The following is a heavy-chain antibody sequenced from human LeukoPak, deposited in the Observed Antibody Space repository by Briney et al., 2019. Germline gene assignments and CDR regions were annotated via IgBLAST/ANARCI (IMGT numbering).Heavy chain of an antibody. CDR1: GFTFSSYE. CDR3: AKDPPGLGSSGYYYW. V-gene: IGHV3-48*03. J-gene: IGHJ4*02. Sequence: GGSLRLSCAASGFTFSSYEMNWVRQAPGKGLEWVSYISSSGSTIYYADSVKGRFTISRDNAKNSLYLQMNSLRAEDTAVYYCAKDPPGLGSSGYYYWWGQGTLVTVSS. D-gene: IGHD3-22*01. CDR2: ISSSGSTI.